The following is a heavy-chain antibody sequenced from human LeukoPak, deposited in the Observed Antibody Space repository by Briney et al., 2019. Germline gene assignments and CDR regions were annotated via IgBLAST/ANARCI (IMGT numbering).Heavy chain of an antibody. V-gene: IGHV5-10-1*01. CDR3: ARLPTGYSSSWYTPDYYYGMDV. J-gene: IGHJ6*04. CDR2: IDPSDSYT. D-gene: IGHD6-13*01. Sequence: GESLRISGKGSGYSFTSYWISWVRQMPGKGLEWMGRIDPSDSYTNYSPSFQGHVTISADKSISTAYLQWSSLKASDTAMYYCARLPTGYSSSWYTPDYYYGMDVWGKGTTVTVSS. CDR1: GYSFTSYW.